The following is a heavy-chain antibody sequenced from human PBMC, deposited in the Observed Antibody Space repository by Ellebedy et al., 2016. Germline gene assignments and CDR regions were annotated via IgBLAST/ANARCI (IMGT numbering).Heavy chain of an antibody. CDR3: VKDRTYCGGDCYRGSYDY. CDR1: GFTFSSYV. Sequence: GESLKISCSASGFTFSSYVLHWVRQAPGKGLEYVSAITGNGGGTYYTDSVKGRFTISRDNSKNTLYLQMSSLRTEDTAVYYCVKDRTYCGGDCYRGSYDYWGQGTLVTVSS. V-gene: IGHV3-64D*06. J-gene: IGHJ4*02. D-gene: IGHD2-21*02. CDR2: ITGNGGGT.